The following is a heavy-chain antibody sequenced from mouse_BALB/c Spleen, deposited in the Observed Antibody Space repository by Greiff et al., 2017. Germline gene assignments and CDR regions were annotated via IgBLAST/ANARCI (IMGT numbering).Heavy chain of an antibody. J-gene: IGHJ2*01. V-gene: IGHV2-9-2*01. CDR1: GFSLTSYD. CDR2: IWTGGGT. CDR3: VRDGVY. Sequence: VILVESGPGLVAPSQSLSITCTVSGFSLTSYDISWIRQPPGKGLEWLGVIWTGGGTNYNSAFMSRLSISKDNSKSQVFLKMNSLQTDDTAIYYCVRDGVYWGQGTTLTVSS.